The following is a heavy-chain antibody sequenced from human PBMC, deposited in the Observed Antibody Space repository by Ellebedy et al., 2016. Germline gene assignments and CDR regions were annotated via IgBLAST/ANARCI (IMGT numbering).Heavy chain of an antibody. CDR1: GFTVRSNY. Sequence: GGSLTLSCAASGFTVRSNYMSWVRQGPGKGLEWVSGIRGSVYSAYYADSGKGQFTISRDDSKNTVYLQMNSLRAEDTAVYYCTRPVGLQQQPVGMDVWGQGTTVTVSS. J-gene: IGHJ6*02. D-gene: IGHD6-13*01. CDR2: IRGSVYSA. V-gene: IGHV3-53*01. CDR3: TRPVGLQQQPVGMDV.